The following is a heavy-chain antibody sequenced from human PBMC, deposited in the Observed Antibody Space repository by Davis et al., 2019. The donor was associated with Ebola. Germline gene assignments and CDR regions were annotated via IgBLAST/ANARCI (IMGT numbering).Heavy chain of an antibody. V-gene: IGHV3-21*01. D-gene: IGHD2-21*02. CDR3: VRDPALVVTGGGWFFGL. Sequence: GGSLRLSCAASQFSFSVYIMNWVRQAPGKGLEWVSFISSSSNYIYYADSVKGRFTVSRDNAKNSLYLQMNSLRAEDTAVYYCVRDPALVVTGGGWFFGLWGRGTLVTVSS. CDR2: ISSSSNYI. CDR1: QFSFSVYI. J-gene: IGHJ2*01.